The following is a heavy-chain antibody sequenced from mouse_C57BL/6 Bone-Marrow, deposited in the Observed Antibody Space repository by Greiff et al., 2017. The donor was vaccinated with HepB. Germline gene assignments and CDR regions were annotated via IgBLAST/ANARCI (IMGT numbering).Heavy chain of an antibody. CDR2: IDPENGDT. V-gene: IGHV14-4*01. CDR1: GFNIKDDY. CDR3: TFQGVDY. J-gene: IGHJ2*01. Sequence: VQLQQSGAELVRPGASVKLSCTASGFNIKDDYMHWVKQRPEQGLEWIGWIDPENGDTEYASKFQGKATIIADTSSNTAYLQLSSLTSEDTAVYYCTFQGVDYWGQGTTLTVSS.